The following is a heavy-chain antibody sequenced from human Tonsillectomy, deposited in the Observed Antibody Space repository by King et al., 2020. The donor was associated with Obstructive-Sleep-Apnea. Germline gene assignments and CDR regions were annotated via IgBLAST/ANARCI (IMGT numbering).Heavy chain of an antibody. J-gene: IGHJ5*02. CDR2: ITNSGDSA. D-gene: IGHD2-8*01. CDR1: GFTFSSYA. CDR3: AKGLRPYCSNGVCYPLDL. V-gene: IGHV3-23*04. Sequence: VQLVESGGGVVQPGGSLRLSCAASGFTFSSYAANWIRHAPGKGLEWVSSITNSGDSAIYADSVKGRFTISRDNSKNTLFMQMNSLRAEDTAVYYCAKGLRPYCSNGVCYPLDLWGPGTQVTVSS.